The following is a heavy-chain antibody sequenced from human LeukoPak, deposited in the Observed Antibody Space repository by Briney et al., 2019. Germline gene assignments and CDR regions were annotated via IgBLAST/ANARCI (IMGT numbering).Heavy chain of an antibody. D-gene: IGHD6-19*01. J-gene: IGHJ4*02. CDR3: ARGDSSGWYEGNFDY. V-gene: IGHV3-21*01. Sequence: GGSLRLSCAASGFTFSSYSMSWVRQAPGKGLEWVSSISSSSSYIYYADSVKGRFTISRDNAKNSLYLQMNSLRAEDTAVYYCARGDSSGWYEGNFDYWGQGTLVTVSS. CDR2: ISSSSSYI. CDR1: GFTFSSYS.